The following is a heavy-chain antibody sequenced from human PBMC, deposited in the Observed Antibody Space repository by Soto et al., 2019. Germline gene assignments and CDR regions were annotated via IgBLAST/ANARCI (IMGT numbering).Heavy chain of an antibody. CDR2: ISADGGTT. CDR3: ARGGVQPVDY. CDR1: GFTFSNYW. Sequence: EVQLVESGGGLVQPGGSPRLSCAASGFTFSNYWMHWVRQVPGKGLVWVSDISADGGTTRYADSVKGRFTISRDNAKNTLYLEMNRLRAEDTAVYFCARGGVQPVDYWGQGTLVTVSS. D-gene: IGHD6-13*01. J-gene: IGHJ4*02. V-gene: IGHV3-74*01.